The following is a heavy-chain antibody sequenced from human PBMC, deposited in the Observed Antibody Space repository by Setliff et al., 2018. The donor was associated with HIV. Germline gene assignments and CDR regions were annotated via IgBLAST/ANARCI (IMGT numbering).Heavy chain of an antibody. CDR3: ARDLVWPYSSRWYDAFDI. Sequence: GGSLRLSCAASGFTFSSYWMSWVRQAPGKGLEWVANIKQDGSEKYYVDSVKGRFTISRDNAKNSLYLQMNSLRAEDTAVCYCARDLVWPYSSRWYDAFDIWGQGTMVTVSS. D-gene: IGHD6-13*01. CDR1: GFTFSSYW. V-gene: IGHV3-7*03. J-gene: IGHJ3*02. CDR2: IKQDGSEK.